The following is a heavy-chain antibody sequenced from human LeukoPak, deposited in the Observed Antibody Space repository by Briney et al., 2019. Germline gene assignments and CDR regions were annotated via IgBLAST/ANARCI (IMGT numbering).Heavy chain of an antibody. CDR3: ARGGSNGAFDN. Sequence: GGSLRLSCAASGFTFSSRWVHWVRQAPGKGLVWVSRINTDGSSTSYADSVKGRFTISRDNAKNTLYLQMNSLRAEDTAVFYCARGGSNGAFDNWGQGTLVTVSS. CDR1: GFTFSSRW. V-gene: IGHV3-74*01. J-gene: IGHJ4*02. D-gene: IGHD4-11*01. CDR2: INTDGSST.